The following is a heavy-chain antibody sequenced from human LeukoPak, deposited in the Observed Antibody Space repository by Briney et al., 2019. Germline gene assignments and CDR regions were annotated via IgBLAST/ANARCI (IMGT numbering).Heavy chain of an antibody. CDR3: VRGSRVYCGGDCYYY. D-gene: IGHD2-21*02. Sequence: SETLSLTCTVFGGSFSGYYWSCIRQPPDKGLEWIGEINPSGSTNYNPSLKTRVTISTDTSKNHFSLNLNSVTAADTGVYYCVRGSRVYCGGDCYYYWGQGTLVTVSS. V-gene: IGHV4-34*01. J-gene: IGHJ4*02. CDR2: INPSGST. CDR1: GGSFSGYY.